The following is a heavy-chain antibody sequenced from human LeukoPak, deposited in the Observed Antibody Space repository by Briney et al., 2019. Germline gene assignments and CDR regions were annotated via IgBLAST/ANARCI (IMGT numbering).Heavy chain of an antibody. CDR1: GGSFSGYY. Sequence: SETLSLTCAVYGGSFSGYYWSWIRQPPGKGLEWIGYIYYDGSTNYNPSLRGRVTISVDTPKNQFSLKLSSVTAAETAVYYCAREGRYRYGYNEYHLYMDIWGKGTTVTVSS. V-gene: IGHV4-59*12. D-gene: IGHD5-18*01. CDR2: IYYDGST. J-gene: IGHJ6*03. CDR3: AREGRYRYGYNEYHLYMDI.